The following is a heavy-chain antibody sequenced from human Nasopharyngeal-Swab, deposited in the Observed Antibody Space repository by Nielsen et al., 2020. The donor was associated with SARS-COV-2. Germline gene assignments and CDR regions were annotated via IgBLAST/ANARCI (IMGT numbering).Heavy chain of an antibody. Sequence: WIRQPPGKGLEWIGYIYYSGSTNYNPSLKSRVTISVDTSKNQFSLKLSSVTAADTAVYYCARDGQQPGYWGQGTLVTVSS. D-gene: IGHD1-1*01. V-gene: IGHV4-59*01. J-gene: IGHJ4*02. CDR3: ARDGQQPGY. CDR2: IYYSGST.